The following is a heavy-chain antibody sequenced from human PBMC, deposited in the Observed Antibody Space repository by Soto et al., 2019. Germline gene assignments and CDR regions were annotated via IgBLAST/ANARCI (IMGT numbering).Heavy chain of an antibody. V-gene: IGHV1-18*01. J-gene: IGHJ2*01. CDR2: IGPYEGVT. D-gene: IGHD2-15*01. CDR3: ARCYCSLGSCYTCWHFDL. Sequence: QVQLVQSGAEVKKPGASVRVSCKASGYTFNDYGISWVRQAPGQGLEWMGWIGPYEGVTNHAQTFQGRVTMTVDTSTTTADMELRSLRSDDTALYYCARCYCSLGSCYTCWHFDLWGPGTLVTVTA. CDR1: GYTFNDYG.